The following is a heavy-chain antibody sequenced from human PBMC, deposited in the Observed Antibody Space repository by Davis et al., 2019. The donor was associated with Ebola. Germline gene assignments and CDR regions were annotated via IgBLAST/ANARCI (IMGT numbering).Heavy chain of an antibody. Sequence: ASVKVSCKASGYTFTNCGISWVRQAPGQGLEWMGWISAYNGNTNYAQKLQGRVTMTTDTSTSTAYMELRSLRSDDTAVYYCARDLRQGYCSGGSCYSGRSYFDYWGQGTLVTVSS. CDR1: GYTFTNCG. CDR3: ARDLRQGYCSGGSCYSGRSYFDY. D-gene: IGHD2-15*01. J-gene: IGHJ4*02. V-gene: IGHV1-18*01. CDR2: ISAYNGNT.